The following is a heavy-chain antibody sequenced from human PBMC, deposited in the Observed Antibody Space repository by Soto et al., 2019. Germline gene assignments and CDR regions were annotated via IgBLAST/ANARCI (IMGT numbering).Heavy chain of an antibody. CDR3: ARDFLEGRDDCGDLYYHDY. D-gene: IGHD4-17*01. J-gene: IGHJ4*02. CDR1: GFTFSSYS. CDR2: ISSSSSYI. V-gene: IGHV3-21*03. Sequence: PGGSLRISCAASGFTFSSYSMNWVRQAPGKGLEWVSSISSSSSYIYYADSVKGRFTISRDNAKNSLYLQMNSLRAEDTAVYYCARDFLEGRDDCGDLYYHDYPAQRTLVTVSS.